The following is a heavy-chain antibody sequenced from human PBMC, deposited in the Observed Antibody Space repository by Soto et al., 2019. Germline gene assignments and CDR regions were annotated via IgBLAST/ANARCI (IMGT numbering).Heavy chain of an antibody. Sequence: SVKVSCKASGGTFYTYTFSWVRQAPGQGLEWMGSITPIYPTTNYAEKFQGRLTVTAVGSTNTAYMELNSLTSEDTAVYYCARIPRYSFPTSDDLDSWGQGTLVTVSS. V-gene: IGHV1-69*13. CDR2: ITPIYPTT. J-gene: IGHJ4*02. CDR1: GGTFYTYT. CDR3: ARIPRYSFPTSDDLDS. D-gene: IGHD5-18*01.